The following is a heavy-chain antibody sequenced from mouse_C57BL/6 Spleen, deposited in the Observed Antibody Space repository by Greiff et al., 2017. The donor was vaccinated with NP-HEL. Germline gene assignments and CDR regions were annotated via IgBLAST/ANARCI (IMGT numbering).Heavy chain of an antibody. CDR2: IDPSDSET. J-gene: IGHJ1*03. Sequence: QVQLQQPGAELVRPGSSVKLSCKASGYTFTSYWMHWVKQRPIQGLEWIGNIDPSDSETHYNQQFKDKATLTVDKSSSTAYMQLSSLTSEDSAVYYGARNYYGSSYWYFDVWGTGTTVTVSS. CDR1: GYTFTSYW. D-gene: IGHD1-1*01. V-gene: IGHV1-52*01. CDR3: ARNYYGSSYWYFDV.